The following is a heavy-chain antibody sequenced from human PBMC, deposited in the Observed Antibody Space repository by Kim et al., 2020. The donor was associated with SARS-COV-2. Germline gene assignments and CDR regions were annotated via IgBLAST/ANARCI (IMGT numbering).Heavy chain of an antibody. CDR2: INPNSGGT. D-gene: IGHD4-17*01. J-gene: IGHJ4*02. CDR3: ARGGYGGNPDFDY. CDR1: GYTFTGYY. V-gene: IGHV1-2*02. Sequence: ASVKVSCKASGYTFTGYYMHWVRQAPGQGLEWMGWINPNSGGTNYAQKFQGRVTMTRDTSISTAYMELSRLRSDDPAVYYCARGGYGGNPDFDYWGQGTLVTVSS.